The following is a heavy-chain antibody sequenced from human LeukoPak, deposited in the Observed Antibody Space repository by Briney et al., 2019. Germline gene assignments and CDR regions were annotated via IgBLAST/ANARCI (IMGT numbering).Heavy chain of an antibody. CDR1: GGSFSGYY. V-gene: IGHV4-34*01. Sequence: PSETLSLTCAVYGGSFSGYYWSWIRQPPGKGLEWIGEINHSGSTNYNPSLKSRVTISVDTSRNQFSLKLSSVTAADTAVYYCARLLYDFWSGYYYFDYWGQGTLVTVSS. J-gene: IGHJ4*02. D-gene: IGHD3-3*01. CDR2: INHSGST. CDR3: ARLLYDFWSGYYYFDY.